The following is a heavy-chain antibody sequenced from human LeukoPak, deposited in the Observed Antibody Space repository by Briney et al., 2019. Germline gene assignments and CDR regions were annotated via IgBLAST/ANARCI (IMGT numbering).Heavy chain of an antibody. CDR2: INSDGRTT. CDR3: ARAGQYRFDY. V-gene: IGHV3-74*01. Sequence: GGSLRLSCAASGFTFSSYWMHWVRQAPGKGLVWVSRINSDGRTTNYADSVKGRFTISRENAKNTLYLQMNSLRADDTAVYYCARAGQYRFDYWGQGALVTVSS. D-gene: IGHD2/OR15-2a*01. CDR1: GFTFSSYW. J-gene: IGHJ4*02.